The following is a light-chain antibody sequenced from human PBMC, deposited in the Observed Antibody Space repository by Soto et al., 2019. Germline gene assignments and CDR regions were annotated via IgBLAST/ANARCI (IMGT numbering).Light chain of an antibody. Sequence: QSVLTQPPSVSAAPGQKVTISCSGSISSIGNNYVSWYQQLPGTAPKLLIYDNNKRPSGIPDRFSGSKSGTSATLGITGLQTGDEADYYSGTWDSSLSAVVFGGGTKLTVL. CDR3: GTWDSSLSAVV. J-gene: IGLJ2*01. CDR2: DNN. V-gene: IGLV1-51*01. CDR1: ISSIGNNY.